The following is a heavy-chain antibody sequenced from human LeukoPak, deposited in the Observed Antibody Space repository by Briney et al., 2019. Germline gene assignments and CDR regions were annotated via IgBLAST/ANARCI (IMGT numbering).Heavy chain of an antibody. CDR3: ARDRSGSSSSWYMGDAFDI. J-gene: IGHJ3*02. V-gene: IGHV1-18*01. D-gene: IGHD6-13*01. CDR1: GYSFTNYG. Sequence: EASVKVSCKASGYSFTNYGISWVRQAPGQGLEWMGWISVYNGNTNYAQKFQGRVTMTTDTSTSTAYMELSSLRSDDTAVYYCARDRSGSSSSWYMGDAFDIWGQGTMVTVSS. CDR2: ISVYNGNT.